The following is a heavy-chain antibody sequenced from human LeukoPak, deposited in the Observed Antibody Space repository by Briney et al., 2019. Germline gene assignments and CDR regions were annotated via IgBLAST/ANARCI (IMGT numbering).Heavy chain of an antibody. CDR2: IKEDANEE. Sequence: GGSLRLSCAASGFTFRSYRMSWVRQAPGKGLEWVANIKEDANEEYYVDSVRGRFIISRDNAKNSLFLQMYSLRADDTAVYYCARAGYCTSNSCYSPNFYYIDVWGEGTTVAVSS. V-gene: IGHV3-7*01. CDR1: GFTFRSYR. CDR3: ARAGYCTSNSCYSPNFYYIDV. D-gene: IGHD2-2*01. J-gene: IGHJ6*03.